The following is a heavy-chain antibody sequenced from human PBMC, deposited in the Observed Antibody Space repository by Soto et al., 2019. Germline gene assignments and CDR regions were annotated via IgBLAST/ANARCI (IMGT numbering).Heavy chain of an antibody. CDR3: ARDRRWLQLDYFDY. J-gene: IGHJ4*02. Sequence: QVQLVESGGGVVQPGRSLRLSCAASGFTLSSYGMHWVRQAPGKGLEWVAVIWYDGSNKYYADSVKGRFTISRDNSKNTLYLQMNSLRAEDTAVYYCARDRRWLQLDYFDYWGQGTLVTVSS. CDR2: IWYDGSNK. CDR1: GFTLSSYG. D-gene: IGHD5-12*01. V-gene: IGHV3-33*01.